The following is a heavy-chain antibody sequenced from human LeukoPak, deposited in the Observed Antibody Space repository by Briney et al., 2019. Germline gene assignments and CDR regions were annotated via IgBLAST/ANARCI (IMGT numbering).Heavy chain of an antibody. CDR3: ARGGRGSGTYYPSHLYYYYGMDV. CDR2: IYSSGST. V-gene: IGHV4-59*01. D-gene: IGHD3-10*01. CDR1: GGSISSYY. Sequence: SETLSLTCTVSGGSISSYYWSWIRQPPGKGLEWIGYIYSSGSTNYNPSLKSRVTISVDTSKNQFSLKLTSVTAADTALHFCARGGRGSGTYYPSHLYYYYGMDVWGKGTTVTVSS. J-gene: IGHJ6*04.